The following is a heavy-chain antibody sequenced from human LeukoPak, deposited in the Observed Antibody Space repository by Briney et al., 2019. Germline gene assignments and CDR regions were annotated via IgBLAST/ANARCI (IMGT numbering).Heavy chain of an antibody. CDR1: GFTFSNSA. CDR3: AREACGSGSYYYYYYYMDV. J-gene: IGHJ6*03. D-gene: IGHD3-10*01. Sequence: PGRSLRLSCAASGFTFSNSAMHWVRQAPGKGLEWVSVISYDGSYKYYADSVKGRFTISRDNSKNTLHLQMNSLRPEDTAVYYCAREACGSGSYYYYYYYMDVWGKGTTVTVSS. V-gene: IGHV3-30*04. CDR2: ISYDGSYK.